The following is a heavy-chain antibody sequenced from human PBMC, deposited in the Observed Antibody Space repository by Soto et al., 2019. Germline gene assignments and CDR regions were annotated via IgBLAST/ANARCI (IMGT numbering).Heavy chain of an antibody. V-gene: IGHV4-59*01. CDR1: GGSISSYY. D-gene: IGHD3-9*01. CDR3: ARSELRYFDWLSTYYYYYMDV. J-gene: IGHJ6*03. CDR2: IYYSGST. Sequence: QVQLQESGPGLVKPSETLSVTCTVSGGSISSYYWSWIRQPPGKGLEWIGYIYYSGSTNYNPSLKSRVTISVDTSKNQFSLKLSSVTAADTAVYYCARSELRYFDWLSTYYYYYMDVWGKGTTVTVSS.